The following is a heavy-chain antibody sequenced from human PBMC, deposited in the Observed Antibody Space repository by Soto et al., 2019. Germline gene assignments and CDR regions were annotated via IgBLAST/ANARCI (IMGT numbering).Heavy chain of an antibody. J-gene: IGHJ4*02. V-gene: IGHV1-3*01. CDR2: ITPNNDKT. CDR1: GYTVTDYA. Sequence: ASVKVSCKASGYTVTDYAIYWVRQAPGQSLEWMGWITPNNDKTRYLEKFQGRVTITWDTSATTAYMELSSLRSEDTAVYYCARGHSVLFYLGGNWGEGTLVTVSS. D-gene: IGHD3-16*01. CDR3: ARGHSVLFYLGGN.